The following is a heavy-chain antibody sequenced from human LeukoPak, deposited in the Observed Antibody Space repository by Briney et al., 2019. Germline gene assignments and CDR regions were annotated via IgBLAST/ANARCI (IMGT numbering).Heavy chain of an antibody. CDR1: GGTFSSYA. CDR3: ARGTYGDYNTSYSGMDV. V-gene: IGHV1-69*13. Sequence: SVKVSCKASGGTFSSYAISWVRQAPGQGLEWMGGIIPIFGTANYAQKFQGRVTITADESTSTAYMELSSLRSEDTAVYYCARGTYGDYNTSYSGMDVWGQGTTVTVSS. D-gene: IGHD4-17*01. CDR2: IIPIFGTA. J-gene: IGHJ6*02.